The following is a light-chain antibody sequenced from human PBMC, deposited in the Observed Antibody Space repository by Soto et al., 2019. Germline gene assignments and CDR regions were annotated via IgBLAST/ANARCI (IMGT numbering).Light chain of an antibody. V-gene: IGLV2-8*01. CDR1: SSDVGGYNY. J-gene: IGLJ2*01. CDR3: NSYAGSNNVV. Sequence: QSALTQPPSASGSPGQSVTISCTGTSSDVGGYNYVSWYQLHPGKAPKLMIYEVTKRPSGVPDRFSGSKSGNTASLTVSGLQAEDEADYYCNSYAGSNNVVFGGGTKLTVL. CDR2: EVT.